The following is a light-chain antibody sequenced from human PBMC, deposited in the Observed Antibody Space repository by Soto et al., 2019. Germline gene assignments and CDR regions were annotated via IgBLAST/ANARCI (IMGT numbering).Light chain of an antibody. V-gene: IGKV4-1*01. Sequence: DIVMTQSPDSLAVSLGERATINCKSSQSVLYSSDNKNYLGWFQQKQGQPPKLLIYWASTRESGVPDRFSGSGSRTDFTLTISSLQAEDVAVYYCQQYYSIPRTFGQGTKVEIK. CDR3: QQYYSIPRT. CDR2: WAS. CDR1: QSVLYSSDNKNY. J-gene: IGKJ1*01.